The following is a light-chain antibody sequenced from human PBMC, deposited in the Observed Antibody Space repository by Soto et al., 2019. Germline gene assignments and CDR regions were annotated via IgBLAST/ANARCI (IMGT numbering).Light chain of an antibody. CDR3: QQFNSFPIT. Sequence: AIQVTQSPSSLSASVGDRVTITCRASQDIRGALAWYQQKPGKAPKLLIYDVSTLESGVPSRFSGSGSGTEFPLTLPSLQAEEFGNYFRQQFNSFPITFGHGTRLEIK. V-gene: IGKV1-13*02. CDR1: QDIRGA. CDR2: DVS. J-gene: IGKJ5*01.